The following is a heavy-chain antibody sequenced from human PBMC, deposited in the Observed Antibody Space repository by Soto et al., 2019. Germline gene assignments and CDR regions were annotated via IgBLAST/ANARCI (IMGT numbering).Heavy chain of an antibody. CDR3: ARHLLGTYDILTAPDCYYYYAMDV. D-gene: IGHD3-9*01. J-gene: IGHJ6*02. CDR1: GYSFTSYW. CDR2: IDPSDSYT. Sequence: VESLNISCNCSGYSFTSYWISWVRQMPGKGMEWVGRIDPSDSYTNYSPSFQGHVTISADKSISTAYLQWSSLKASDTAMYYCARHLLGTYDILTAPDCYYYYAMDVWGQGTTVTVSS. V-gene: IGHV5-10-1*01.